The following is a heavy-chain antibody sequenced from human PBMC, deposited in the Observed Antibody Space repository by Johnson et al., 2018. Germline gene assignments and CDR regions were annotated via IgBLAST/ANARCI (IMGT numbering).Heavy chain of an antibody. CDR1: GFTFTNYA. CDR2: ISYDGSNK. Sequence: QVQLQESGGGVVQPGRSLRLSCAASGFTFTNYAMHWVRQAPGRGLEWVAVISYDGSNKYYADSGKFRISISRDNSKSTPFLQMNSLRPEDTAVYYCARDPFGVHPLYYMDGWGIGTTVTVSS. D-gene: IGHD3-10*01. CDR3: ARDPFGVHPLYYMDG. V-gene: IGHV3-30-3*01. J-gene: IGHJ6*03.